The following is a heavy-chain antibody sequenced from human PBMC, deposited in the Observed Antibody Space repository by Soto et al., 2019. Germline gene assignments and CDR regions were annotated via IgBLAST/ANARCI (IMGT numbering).Heavy chain of an antibody. V-gene: IGHV3-7*04. CDR2: IKEDGSEI. J-gene: IGHJ6*02. CDR3: ARGTPYCTSTSCSPSYSYGMDV. Sequence: GGSLRLSCAGSGFTFSNYWMSWVRQAPGKGLEWVANIKEDGSEIYFVDSVKGRFTISRDNARNSLYLQMNSLRAEDTAVYYCARGTPYCTSTSCSPSYSYGMDVWGQGTTVTVSS. CDR1: GFTFSNYW. D-gene: IGHD2-2*01.